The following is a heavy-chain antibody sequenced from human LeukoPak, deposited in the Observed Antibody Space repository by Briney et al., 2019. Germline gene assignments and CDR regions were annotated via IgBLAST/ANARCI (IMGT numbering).Heavy chain of an antibody. CDR2: VNPNSGGT. D-gene: IGHD6-19*01. J-gene: IGHJ4*02. V-gene: IGHV1-2*02. CDR3: SRGAPTIAMTGTGLDY. CDR1: GYTFSDYY. Sequence: ASVKVSFKASGYTFSDYYMHWVRQAPGQGLEWMGWVNPNSGGTNYAQKFQGRFTMTRDTSINTAYMEVSGLRSDDTAVYYRSRGAPTIAMTGTGLDYWGQGTLVAVSS.